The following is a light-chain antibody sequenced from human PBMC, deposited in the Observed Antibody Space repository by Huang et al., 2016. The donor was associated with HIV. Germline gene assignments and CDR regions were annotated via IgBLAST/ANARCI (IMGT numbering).Light chain of an antibody. Sequence: DIQITQSPSSLSASVGDRVIITCRASQNINRYLNWYQQQPGKAPKLLISGASKLQSGVPSSFSGSGSGTHFTLAISSLQPKDSATYYCQQSAVTPRTFGQGTKLEI. V-gene: IGKV1-39*01. J-gene: IGKJ2*01. CDR2: GAS. CDR3: QQSAVTPRT. CDR1: QNINRY.